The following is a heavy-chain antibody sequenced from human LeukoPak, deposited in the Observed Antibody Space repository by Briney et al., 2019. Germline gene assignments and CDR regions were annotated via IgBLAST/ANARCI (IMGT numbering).Heavy chain of an antibody. CDR3: ARAPYYYYDSSGYYYFDY. Sequence: GTSLRLSCAASGFTFSAYAMHWVRQAPGKGLEWVAVISYDGSNKYYADSVKGRFTISRDNAKNSLYLQMNSLRAEDTAVYYCARAPYYYYDSSGYYYFDYWGQGTLVTVSS. V-gene: IGHV3-30*07. CDR1: GFTFSAYA. D-gene: IGHD3-22*01. CDR2: ISYDGSNK. J-gene: IGHJ4*02.